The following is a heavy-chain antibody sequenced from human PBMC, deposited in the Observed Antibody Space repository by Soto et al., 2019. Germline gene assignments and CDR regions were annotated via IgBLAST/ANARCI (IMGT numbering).Heavy chain of an antibody. D-gene: IGHD3-22*01. J-gene: IGHJ4*02. CDR2: IIPIFGTA. V-gene: IGHV1-69*13. Sequence: SVKVSCKASGCTFSSYAISWVRQAPGQGLEWMGGIIPIFGTANYAQKFQGRVTITADESTSTAYMELSSLRSEDTAVYYCAGRHDYYDSSGYYPHFDYWGQGTLVTVSS. CDR3: AGRHDYYDSSGYYPHFDY. CDR1: GCTFSSYA.